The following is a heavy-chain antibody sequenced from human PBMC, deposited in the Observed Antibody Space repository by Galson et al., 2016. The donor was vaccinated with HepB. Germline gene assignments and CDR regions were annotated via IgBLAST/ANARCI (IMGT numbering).Heavy chain of an antibody. V-gene: IGHV1-18*01. CDR3: ARGSKTAGVD. CDR2: ISGYNGNT. J-gene: IGHJ1*01. CDR1: GYSFTSFA. Sequence: VKVSCKASGYSFTSFATTWVRQAPGQGLEWMGWISGYNGNTNYARNLQGRVTMTIETSTNTVYMELRSLTSDDTAVYFCARGSKTAGVDWGQGTLVTVSS. D-gene: IGHD6-19*01.